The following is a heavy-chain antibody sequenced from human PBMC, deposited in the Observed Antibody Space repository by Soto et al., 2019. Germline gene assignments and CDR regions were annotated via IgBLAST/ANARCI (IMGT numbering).Heavy chain of an antibody. V-gene: IGHV4-59*01. CDR1: GCSIRNYF. J-gene: IGHJ4*02. D-gene: IGHD6-13*01. CDR2: IHYSGTT. Sequence: PXETLSLTCTVSGCSIRNYFWTWIRQPPGKGLEWTGYIHYSGTTSFFPSYNPSLRSRVTISEDTSKNQFSLKLLSVTTADTAVYFCAAGEASSRNLAPYYLDFWGQETLVTVS. CDR3: AAGEASSRNLAPYYLDF.